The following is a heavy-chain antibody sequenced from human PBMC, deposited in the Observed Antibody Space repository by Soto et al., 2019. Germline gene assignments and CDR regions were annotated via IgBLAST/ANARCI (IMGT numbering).Heavy chain of an antibody. CDR3: TISISRSLEWPFDY. CDR2: INPSDAST. D-gene: IGHD3-3*01. V-gene: IGHV1-46*01. J-gene: IGHJ4*02. CDR1: GYTFTTYY. Sequence: ASVKVSCKASGYTFTTYYIHWVRQAPGQGLEWMGIINPSDASTYYARKFQGRVTVTRDTSTSTVYMELSRLRSEDTAVYYCTISISRSLEWPFDYCGQRTLVPVSS.